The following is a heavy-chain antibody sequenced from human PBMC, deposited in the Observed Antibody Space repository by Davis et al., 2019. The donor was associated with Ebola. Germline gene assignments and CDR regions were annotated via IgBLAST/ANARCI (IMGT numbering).Heavy chain of an antibody. CDR1: GFTLSTHT. CDR2: ISSSSTYI. V-gene: IGHV3-21*01. D-gene: IGHD3-22*01. CDR3: ARGFDSSAVFEY. Sequence: GESLKTSCAASGFTLSTHTMNWVRQAPGKGLEWVSAISSSSTYIYYADSVKGRFTISRDNAKNSLYLQMNSLRAEDTALYYCARGFDSSAVFEYWGQGTLVTVSS. J-gene: IGHJ4*02.